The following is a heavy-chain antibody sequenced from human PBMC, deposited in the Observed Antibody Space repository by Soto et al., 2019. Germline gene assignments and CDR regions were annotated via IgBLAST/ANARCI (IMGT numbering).Heavy chain of an antibody. Sequence: GGALRLSCAASGFTFSDYYMSWIRQAPGKGLEWVSYISSSSSYTNYADSVKGRFTISRDNAKNSLYLQMNSLRAEDTAVYYCAREHIGAKDFDYWGQGTLVTVSS. CDR1: GFTFSDYY. V-gene: IGHV3-11*06. CDR2: ISSSSSYT. CDR3: AREHIGAKDFDY. D-gene: IGHD2-21*01. J-gene: IGHJ4*02.